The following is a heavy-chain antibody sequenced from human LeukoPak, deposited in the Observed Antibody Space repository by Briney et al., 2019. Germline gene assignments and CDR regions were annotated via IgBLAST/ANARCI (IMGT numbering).Heavy chain of an antibody. J-gene: IGHJ4*02. Sequence: GGSLRLSCAASGFTFSSYSMNWVRQAPGKGLEWVSSISSSSSYIYYADSVKGRFTISRDNAKNSLYLQMNSLRAEDTAVYYCARVGSSSWTYYFDYWGQGTLVTVSS. V-gene: IGHV3-21*01. CDR3: ARVGSSSWTYYFDY. D-gene: IGHD6-13*01. CDR2: ISSSSSYI. CDR1: GFTFSSYS.